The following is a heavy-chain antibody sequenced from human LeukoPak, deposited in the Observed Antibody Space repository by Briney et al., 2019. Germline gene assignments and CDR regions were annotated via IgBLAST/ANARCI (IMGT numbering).Heavy chain of an antibody. V-gene: IGHV1-2*02. CDR3: ARDLPYYYDSSGYSDAFDI. CDR2: INPNSGGT. CDR1: GYTFTGYY. Sequence: ASVKVSCKASGYKASGYTFTGYYVHWVRQAPGQGLEWMGWINPNSGGTNYAQKFQGRVTMTRDTSITTAYMELSRLRSDDTAVYYCARDLPYYYDSSGYSDAFDIWGQGTMVTVSS. D-gene: IGHD3-22*01. J-gene: IGHJ3*02.